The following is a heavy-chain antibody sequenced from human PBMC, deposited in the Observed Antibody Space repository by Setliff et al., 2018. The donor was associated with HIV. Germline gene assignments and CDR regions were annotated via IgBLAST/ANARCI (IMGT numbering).Heavy chain of an antibody. CDR1: VESFSGFY. V-gene: IGHV4-34*01. Sequence: ETLSLTCAVYVESFSGFYWSWIRQPPGKGLEWIGEINHSGSTNYNPSLKSRVTISVDTSKNQFSLKLNSLTAADTALYYCARAFRPNDAFDTWGQGTMVTVSS. CDR2: INHSGST. CDR3: ARAFRPNDAFDT. J-gene: IGHJ3*02.